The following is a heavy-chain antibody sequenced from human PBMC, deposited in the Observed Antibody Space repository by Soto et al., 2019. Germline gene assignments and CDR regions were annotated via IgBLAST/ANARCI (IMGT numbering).Heavy chain of an antibody. Sequence: GGSLRLSWAASGFTFSSYAMSWVRQAPGKGLEWVSGISYGGGSTNYADSVKGRFTISRDNSKNTLYLQMNSLRGEDTAVYYCAKGESYYYDSSGYWNYWGQGTLVTVSS. CDR1: GFTFSSYA. D-gene: IGHD3-22*01. CDR3: AKGESYYYDSSGYWNY. CDR2: ISYGGGST. V-gene: IGHV3-23*01. J-gene: IGHJ4*02.